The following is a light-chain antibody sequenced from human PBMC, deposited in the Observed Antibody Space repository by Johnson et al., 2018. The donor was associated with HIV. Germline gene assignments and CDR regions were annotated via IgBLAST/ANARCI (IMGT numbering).Light chain of an antibody. CDR1: SSNIGNNR. CDR2: ENN. Sequence: QSVLTQPPSVSAAPGQKVTISCSGSSSNIGNNRVSWYQQLPGTAPKLLIYENNKRPSGIPDRFSGYKSGTSATLGITRLQTGDEADYYCGTWDISLSAGGVFGPGTKVTVL. CDR3: GTWDISLSAGGV. J-gene: IGLJ1*01. V-gene: IGLV1-51*02.